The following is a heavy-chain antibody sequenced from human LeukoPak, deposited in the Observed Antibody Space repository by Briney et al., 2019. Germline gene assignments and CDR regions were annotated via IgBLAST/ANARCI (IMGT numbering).Heavy chain of an antibody. V-gene: IGHV4-38-2*02. CDR2: IYHSGST. CDR3: AREVGCSGGSCYPYYYYYYGMDV. CDR1: GYSISSGYY. J-gene: IGHJ6*04. D-gene: IGHD2-15*01. Sequence: SETLSLTCAVSGYSISSGYYWGWIRQPPGKGLEWIGSIYHSGSTYYNPSLKSRVTISVDTSKNQFSLKLSSVTAADTAVHYCAREVGCSGGSCYPYYYYYYGMDVWGKGTTVTVSS.